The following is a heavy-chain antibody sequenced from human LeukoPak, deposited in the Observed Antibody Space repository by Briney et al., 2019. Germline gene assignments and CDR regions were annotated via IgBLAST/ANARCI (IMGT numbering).Heavy chain of an antibody. CDR1: GGSISSYY. D-gene: IGHD6-13*01. CDR2: IYYSGST. Sequence: SGTLSLTCTVSGGSISSYYWSWIRQPPGKGLEWIGYIYYSGSTNYNPSLKSRVTISVDTSKNQFSLKLSSVTAADTAVYYCARAALYSSSSEFDYWGQGTLVTVSS. V-gene: IGHV4-59*01. J-gene: IGHJ4*02. CDR3: ARAALYSSSSEFDY.